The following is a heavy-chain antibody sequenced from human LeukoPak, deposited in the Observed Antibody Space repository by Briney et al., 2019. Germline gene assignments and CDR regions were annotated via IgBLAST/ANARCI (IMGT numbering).Heavy chain of an antibody. V-gene: IGHV4-34*01. CDR3: ARSFSGAGLVRDWFDP. CDR2: INHSGST. CDR1: GGSFSGYY. D-gene: IGHD6-19*01. Sequence: SETLSLTCAVYGGSFSGYYWSWIRQPPGKGLEWIGEINHSGSTNYNPSLKRRVTISVDTSKNQFSLKLSSVTAADTAVYYRARSFSGAGLVRDWFDPWGQGTLVTVSS. J-gene: IGHJ5*02.